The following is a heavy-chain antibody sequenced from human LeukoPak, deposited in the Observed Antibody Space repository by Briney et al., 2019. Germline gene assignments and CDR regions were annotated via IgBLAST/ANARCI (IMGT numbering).Heavy chain of an antibody. D-gene: IGHD4-17*01. CDR2: ISASAGST. V-gene: IGHV3-23*01. CDR1: GFTFSSHG. J-gene: IGHJ4*02. CDR3: TTDYGDYSHFDY. Sequence: GGSLRLSCAASGFTFSSHGMSWVRQAPGKGLEWVSVISASAGSTHYVDSVKGWFTISRDKSKNTLYLQMNSLKTEDTAVYYCTTDYGDYSHFDYWGQGTLVTVSS.